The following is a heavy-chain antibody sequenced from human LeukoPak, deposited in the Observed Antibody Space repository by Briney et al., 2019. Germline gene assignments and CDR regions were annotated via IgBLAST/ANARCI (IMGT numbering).Heavy chain of an antibody. V-gene: IGHV3-21*01. CDR2: ISSGGDYI. CDR1: GFTFNSYN. J-gene: IGHJ4*02. D-gene: IGHD1-26*01. Sequence: GGSLRLSCAASGFTFNSYNMNWVRQAPGKGLEWVSFISSGGDYIYYADSVKGRFTISRGNGKNSVYLQMSSLRAEDTAVYYCAREGGSYQFDYWGQGTLVTVSS. CDR3: AREGGSYQFDY.